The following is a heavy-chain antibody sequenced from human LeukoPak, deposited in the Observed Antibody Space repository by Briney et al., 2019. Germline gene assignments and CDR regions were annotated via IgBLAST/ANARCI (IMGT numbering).Heavy chain of an antibody. D-gene: IGHD3-22*01. CDR3: ARDRDYYDSSGYLYYFDY. CDR2: IYYSGST. J-gene: IGHJ4*02. CDR1: GGSISSGGYY. V-gene: IGHV4-31*03. Sequence: PSQTLSLTCTVSGGSISSGGYYWSWIRQHPGKGLEWIGYIYYSGSTYYNPSLKSRVTISVDTSKNQFSLKLSSVTAADTAVYYCARDRDYYDSSGYLYYFDYWGQGTLVTVSS.